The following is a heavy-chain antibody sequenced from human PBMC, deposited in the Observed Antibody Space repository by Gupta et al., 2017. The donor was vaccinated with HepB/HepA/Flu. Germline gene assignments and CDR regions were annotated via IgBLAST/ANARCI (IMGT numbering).Heavy chain of an antibody. V-gene: IGHV3-23*01. CDR1: GFSSRSCD. CDR3: AKALASGRMFYFDS. J-gene: IGHJ4*02. D-gene: IGHD6-19*01. Sequence: EVQLLVSGGGLFQPGGSLRLSCAASGFSSRSCDMNWGRQAPGKGLEWVSGINRDAGKTHYADFGKGRFTISRDNSRNTLSLQMTSVRVEDTAVYYCAKALASGRMFYFDSWGQGTLVTVS. CDR2: INRDAGKT.